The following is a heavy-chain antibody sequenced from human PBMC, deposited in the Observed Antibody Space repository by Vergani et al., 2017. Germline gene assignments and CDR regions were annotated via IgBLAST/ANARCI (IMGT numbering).Heavy chain of an antibody. CDR1: GFTFSSYS. CDR3: ARGQDIVVVPAAMHKPFDL. V-gene: IGHV3-21*04. CDR2: ISSSSSYI. Sequence: EVQLVESGGGLVKPGGSLRLSCAASGFTFSSYSMNWVRQAPGKGLEWVSSISSSSSYIYYADSVKGRFTISRDNSKNTLYLQMNSLRAEDTAVYYCARGQDIVVVPAAMHKPFDLWGRGTLVTVSS. D-gene: IGHD2-2*01. J-gene: IGHJ2*01.